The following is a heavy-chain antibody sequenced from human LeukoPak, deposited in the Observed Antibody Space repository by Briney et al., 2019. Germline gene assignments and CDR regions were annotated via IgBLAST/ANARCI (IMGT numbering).Heavy chain of an antibody. Sequence: ASVKVSCKASGYTFTGYYMHWVRQAPGQGLEWMGWINPNSGGTNYAQKFQGRVTITADKSTSTAYMELSSLRSEDTAVYYCARGRVGIAAAGTGLNNYGMDVWGQGTTVTVSS. V-gene: IGHV1-2*02. D-gene: IGHD6-13*01. CDR3: ARGRVGIAAAGTGLNNYGMDV. CDR1: GYTFTGYY. CDR2: INPNSGGT. J-gene: IGHJ6*02.